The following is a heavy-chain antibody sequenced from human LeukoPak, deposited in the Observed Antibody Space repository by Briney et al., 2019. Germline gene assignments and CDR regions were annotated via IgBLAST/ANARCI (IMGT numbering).Heavy chain of an antibody. D-gene: IGHD5-24*01. J-gene: IGHJ5*02. Sequence: GESLKISCKGSGYSFTSYWIGWVRQMPGKGLEWMGIIYPGDSDTRYSPSFQGQVTISADKSISTAYLQWSSLKASDTAMYYCARAAGGDGYNYGWFDPWGQGTQVTVSS. V-gene: IGHV5-51*01. CDR3: ARAAGGDGYNYGWFDP. CDR2: IYPGDSDT. CDR1: GYSFTSYW.